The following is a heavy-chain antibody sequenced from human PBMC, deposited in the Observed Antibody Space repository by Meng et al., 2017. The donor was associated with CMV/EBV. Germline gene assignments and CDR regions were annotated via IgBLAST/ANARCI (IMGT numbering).Heavy chain of an antibody. CDR1: GFTFSSYS. V-gene: IGHV3-21*01. CDR3: AREYSGHYYDSSGYYSDAFDY. CDR2: ISSSSSYI. J-gene: IGHJ4*02. Sequence: GGSLRLSCAASGFTFSSYSMNWVRQAPGKGLEWVSSISSSSSYIYYADSVKGRFTISRDNAKNSLYLQMNSLRAEDTAVYYCAREYSGHYYDSSGYYSDAFDYWDQGTLVTVSS. D-gene: IGHD3-22*01.